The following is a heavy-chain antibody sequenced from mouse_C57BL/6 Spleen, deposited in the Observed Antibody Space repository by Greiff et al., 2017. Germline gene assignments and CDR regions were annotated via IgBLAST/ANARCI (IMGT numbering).Heavy chain of an antibody. CDR3: ARRCYYEDAMDY. D-gene: IGHD2-4*01. J-gene: IGHJ4*01. Sequence: DVKLVESEGGLVQPGSSMKLSCTASGFTFSDYYMAWVRQVPEKGLEWVANINYDGSSTYYLDSLKSRFIISRDNAKNLLYLQMSSLKSEDTATYYCARRCYYEDAMDYWGQGTSVTVSS. CDR2: INYDGSST. CDR1: GFTFSDYY. V-gene: IGHV5-16*01.